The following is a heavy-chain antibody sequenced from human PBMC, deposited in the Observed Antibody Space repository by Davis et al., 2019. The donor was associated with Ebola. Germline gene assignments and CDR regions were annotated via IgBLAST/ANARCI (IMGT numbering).Heavy chain of an antibody. CDR1: GGSINNGGFS. CDR2: IFHSGSA. Sequence: PSETLSLTCTVSGGSINNGGFSWSWIRQPPGKAPEWIGYIFHSGSAYYNPSLRSRVTMSVDRSKNQFSLRLNSVTAADTAVYYCARTFDIWGHGTMVSVSS. J-gene: IGHJ3*02. CDR3: ARTFDI. V-gene: IGHV4-30-2*01.